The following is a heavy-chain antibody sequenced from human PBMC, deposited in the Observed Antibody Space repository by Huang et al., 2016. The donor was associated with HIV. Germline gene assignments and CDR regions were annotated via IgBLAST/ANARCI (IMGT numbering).Heavy chain of an antibody. CDR1: GFTFSSYT. CDR2: ISKSGTFI. D-gene: IGHD3-9*01. V-gene: IGHV3-21*01. CDR3: AIDVRYFDGRVTVQEQ. J-gene: IGHJ4*02. Sequence: DVYMVELGGGLVKPGGSLRLSCATSGFTFSSYTMNWVRQAPGKGLEWVASISKSGTFIDYANSVKGRFTIARDNAKSSLYLQMNSLRAEDTAVYYCAIDVRYFDGRVTVQEQWGQGTLVSVSS.